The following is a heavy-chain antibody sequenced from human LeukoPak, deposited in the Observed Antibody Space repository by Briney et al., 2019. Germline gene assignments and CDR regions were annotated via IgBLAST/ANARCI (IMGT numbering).Heavy chain of an antibody. CDR3: ARNAYNYGGFDY. CDR2: IWYDGSNE. J-gene: IGHJ4*02. Sequence: PGGFLRLSCTASGFTFRTYGMVWVRQAPGKGLEWVAVIWYDGSNENYADSVKGRFTISRDNSKSTLFLQMNSLRAEDTAVYYCARNAYNYGGFDYWGLGTLVTVSS. D-gene: IGHD5-24*01. V-gene: IGHV3-33*01. CDR1: GFTFRTYG.